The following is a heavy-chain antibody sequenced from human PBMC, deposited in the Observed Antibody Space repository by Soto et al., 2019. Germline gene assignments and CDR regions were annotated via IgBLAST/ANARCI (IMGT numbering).Heavy chain of an antibody. CDR2: ISAYNGNT. CDR3: ARDRGSGYCSGGSCYFRPYYFDY. Sequence: ASVKVSCKASGYTFTSYGISWVRQAPGQGLEWMGWISAYNGNTNYAQKLQGRVTMTTDTSTSTAYMELRSLRSDDTAVYYCARDRGSGYCSGGSCYFRPYYFDYWGQGTLVTVS. J-gene: IGHJ4*02. CDR1: GYTFTSYG. V-gene: IGHV1-18*01. D-gene: IGHD2-15*01.